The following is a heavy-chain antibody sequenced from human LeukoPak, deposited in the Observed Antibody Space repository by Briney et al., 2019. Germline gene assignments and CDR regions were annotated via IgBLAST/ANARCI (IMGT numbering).Heavy chain of an antibody. Sequence: GSLRLSCAASGFPFSSFAMSWVRQAPGKGLEWVSTISGGGDNTYFADSVKGRFTISRDNSKNTLFLQMVSLRAEDTAVYYCAKFEGALLGNYYMDVWGKGTTVTVSS. CDR1: GFPFSSFA. V-gene: IGHV3-23*01. CDR2: ISGGGDNT. J-gene: IGHJ6*03. CDR3: AKFEGALLGNYYMDV.